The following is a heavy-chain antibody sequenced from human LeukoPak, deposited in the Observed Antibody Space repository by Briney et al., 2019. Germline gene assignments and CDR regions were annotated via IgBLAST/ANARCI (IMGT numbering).Heavy chain of an antibody. CDR2: VDPEDGET. CDR3: ATGSPNWFDP. Sequence: ASVKVSCKVSGYTFTDYYMHWVQHAPGKGLEWMGLVDPEDGETIYAEKFQGRVTITADTSTDTAYMELSRLRSEDTDVYYCATGSPNWFDPWGQGTLVTVSS. J-gene: IGHJ5*02. V-gene: IGHV1-69-2*01. CDR1: GYTFTDYY. D-gene: IGHD3-10*01.